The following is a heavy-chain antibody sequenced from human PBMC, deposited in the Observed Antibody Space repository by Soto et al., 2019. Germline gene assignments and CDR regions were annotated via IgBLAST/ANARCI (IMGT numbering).Heavy chain of an antibody. CDR2: ISGYNGDI. V-gene: IGHV1-18*04. D-gene: IGHD1-26*01. Sequence: QVPLVQSGGEVKKPGASVKVSCKASGYTFNSHGITWVRQAPGQGLEWMGWISGYNGDINYEQKFKGRVTLSSDTLTSTVYLELKSLRFDDTAVYYCARVRIVGAREIDFWGQGTLVTVSS. CDR3: ARVRIVGAREIDF. J-gene: IGHJ4*02. CDR1: GYTFNSHG.